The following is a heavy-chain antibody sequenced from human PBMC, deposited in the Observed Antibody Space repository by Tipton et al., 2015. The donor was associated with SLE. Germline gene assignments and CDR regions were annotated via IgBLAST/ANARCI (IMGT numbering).Heavy chain of an antibody. V-gene: IGHV3-7*01. CDR1: GFTFSSYW. Sequence: SLRLSCAASGFTFSSYWMTWVRQAPGKGLEWVANIKQDGSETYYVDSVKRRFTISRDNAKNSLFLQMNSLRAEDTATYFCARGPMTLMVVVTLDYWGQGTLVTVSS. CDR2: IKQDGSET. J-gene: IGHJ4*02. D-gene: IGHD3-22*01. CDR3: ARGPMTLMVVVTLDY.